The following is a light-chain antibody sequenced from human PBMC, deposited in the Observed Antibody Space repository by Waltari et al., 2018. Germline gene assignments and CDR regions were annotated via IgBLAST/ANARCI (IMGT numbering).Light chain of an antibody. CDR2: VTN. CDR1: QTINTY. J-gene: IGKJ4*01. CDR3: QQAYTTV. V-gene: IGKV1-39*01. Sequence: DMQLTQSPSSLSASVGDRVTVTCRASQTINTYINWYQMKPGKAPKPLIYVTNSLRSVVPSRFSGHGSGTDFSLTISSLQPEDFATYYCQQAYTTVFGGGTRVDI.